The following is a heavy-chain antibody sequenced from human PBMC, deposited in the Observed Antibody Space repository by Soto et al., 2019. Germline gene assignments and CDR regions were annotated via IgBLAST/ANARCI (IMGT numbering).Heavy chain of an antibody. CDR2: IDGSGGIT. CDR3: VKNSGWFNT. V-gene: IGHV3-23*01. Sequence: QLLQSGGGLVQPGGSLTLSCAASGFTFGTTDMSWVRQAPGEGLEWVSTIDGSGGITYYADSVKGRFTISRDNSRNTVYLQMNGLRGEDTALYYCVKNSGWFNTWGQGAVVTVSS. J-gene: IGHJ5*02. CDR1: GFTFGTTD. D-gene: IGHD3-10*01.